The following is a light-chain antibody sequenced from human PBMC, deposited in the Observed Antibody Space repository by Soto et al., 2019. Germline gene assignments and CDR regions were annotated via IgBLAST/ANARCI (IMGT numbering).Light chain of an antibody. Sequence: EIVLTQSPGTLSLSPGEKATLSCRASQSVSSTYLAWYKQTPGQAPRLLISGASSSATDFPARFSGSGSGTNFTLTISRLEPEDFAVDYGHLYGTSHTFGGGTKVEIK. CDR1: QSVSSTY. V-gene: IGKV3-20*01. J-gene: IGKJ4*01. CDR2: GAS. CDR3: HLYGTSHT.